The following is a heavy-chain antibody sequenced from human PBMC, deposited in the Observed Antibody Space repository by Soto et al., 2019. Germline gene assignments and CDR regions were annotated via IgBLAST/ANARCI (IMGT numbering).Heavy chain of an antibody. CDR3: ARGYYYDSSGYFDS. CDR2: IYHSGST. J-gene: IGHJ4*02. V-gene: IGHV4-4*02. Sequence: SETLSLTCAVSGGSITSGYFRSWVRQPPGKGLEWIGEIYHSGSTNYNPSLKSRVTISVDKAKNQFSLKLTSVTAGDTAVYYCARGYYYDSSGYFDSWGQGXLVTVYS. D-gene: IGHD3-22*01. CDR1: GGSITSGYF.